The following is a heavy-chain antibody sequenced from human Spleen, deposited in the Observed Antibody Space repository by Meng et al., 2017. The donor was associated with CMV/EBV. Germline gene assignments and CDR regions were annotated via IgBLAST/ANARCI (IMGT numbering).Heavy chain of an antibody. Sequence: YTFTTYDISRVRQAAGQGLEWMGSVNPHSGSTGYAQKFRGRVTLTSTTSESTAYMELSSLRSDDTAVYYCARGVGHDDFWRSNWFDPWGQGTLVTVSS. CDR2: VNPHSGST. D-gene: IGHD3-3*01. CDR1: YTFTTYD. V-gene: IGHV1-8*01. J-gene: IGHJ5*02. CDR3: ARGVGHDDFWRSNWFDP.